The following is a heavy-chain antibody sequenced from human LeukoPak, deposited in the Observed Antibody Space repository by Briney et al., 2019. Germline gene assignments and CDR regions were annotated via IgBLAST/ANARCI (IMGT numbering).Heavy chain of an antibody. CDR2: IYYSGNT. J-gene: IGHJ4*02. CDR3: ARIPGGYSSNWYYFDY. CDR1: GGSISTYY. Sequence: SETLSLTCTVSGGSISTYYWSWIRQPPGKGLEWIGYIYYSGNTNYNPSLKSRVTISVDTSKNQFSLKLSSVTAADTAVYYCARIPGGYSSNWYYFDYWGQGTLVTVSS. D-gene: IGHD6-13*01. V-gene: IGHV4-59*01.